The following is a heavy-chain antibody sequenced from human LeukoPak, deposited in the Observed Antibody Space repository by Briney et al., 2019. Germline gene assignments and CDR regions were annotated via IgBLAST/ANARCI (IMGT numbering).Heavy chain of an antibody. J-gene: IGHJ5*02. CDR2: MKPDGSDK. Sequence: GGSLRLSCAASGFSFSDAWMSWVRQAPGKGLEWVANMKPDGSDKAYVDSVKGRFTISRDNTKNSLYLQMSSLRAEDTAVYYCARAMTWGQGTLVSVSS. CDR3: ARAMT. CDR1: GFSFSDAW. V-gene: IGHV3-7*01.